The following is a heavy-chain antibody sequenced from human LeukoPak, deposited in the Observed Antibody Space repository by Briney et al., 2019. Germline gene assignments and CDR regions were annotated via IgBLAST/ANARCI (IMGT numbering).Heavy chain of an antibody. V-gene: IGHV5-10-1*01. D-gene: IGHD3-22*01. Sequence: GESLKISCKGSGYSFTSYWISWVRQMPGKGLEWMGRIDPSDSYTNYSPSFQGHVTISADKSISTAYLQWSSLKASDTAMYYCARHEFLEAMIVVVKGFDYWGQGTLVTVSS. CDR2: IDPSDSYT. J-gene: IGHJ4*02. CDR3: ARHEFLEAMIVVVKGFDY. CDR1: GYSFTSYW.